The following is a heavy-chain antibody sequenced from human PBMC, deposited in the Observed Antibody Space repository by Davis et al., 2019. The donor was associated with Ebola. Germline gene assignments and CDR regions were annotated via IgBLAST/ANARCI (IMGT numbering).Heavy chain of an antibody. CDR1: GGTFSSYA. J-gene: IGHJ4*02. V-gene: IGHV1-69*10. D-gene: IGHD2-2*01. CDR2: IIPILGIA. Sequence: SVKVSCKASGGTFSSYAISWVRQAPGQGLEWMGGIIPILGIANYAQKFQGRVTITADKSTSTAYMELSSLRSEDTAVYYCASAGGCSSTSCGFDYWGQGTLVTVSS. CDR3: ASAGGCSSTSCGFDY.